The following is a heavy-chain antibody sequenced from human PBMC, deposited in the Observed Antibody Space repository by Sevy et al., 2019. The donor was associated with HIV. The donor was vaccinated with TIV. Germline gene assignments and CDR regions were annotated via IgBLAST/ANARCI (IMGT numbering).Heavy chain of an antibody. CDR3: ARSPPVVVVPGAPSWFDP. CDR1: DGSFSGYY. V-gene: IGHV4-34*01. CDR2: INESGIT. D-gene: IGHD2-2*01. Sequence: SETLSLTCAVHDGSFSGYYWNWIRQLPGKGLEWIGEINESGITYYNPSLKSRVTISVDTSKKQFSLKLNSVTAADTAVYFCARSPPVVVVPGAPSWFDPWGQGSLVTVSS. J-gene: IGHJ5*02.